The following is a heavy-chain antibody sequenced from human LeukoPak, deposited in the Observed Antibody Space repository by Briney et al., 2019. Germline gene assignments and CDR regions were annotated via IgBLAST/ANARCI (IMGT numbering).Heavy chain of an antibody. J-gene: IGHJ4*02. D-gene: IGHD3-3*01. Sequence: GESLKISCKGSGYSFTNYWIVWVRQMPGKGLEWMGIIYPGDSDTRYSPSFQGQVTISADKSISTAYLQWSSLKASDTAMYYCARHRGYYDFWSRYFDYWGQGTLVTVSS. CDR3: ARHRGYYDFWSRYFDY. CDR1: GYSFTNYW. CDR2: IYPGDSDT. V-gene: IGHV5-51*01.